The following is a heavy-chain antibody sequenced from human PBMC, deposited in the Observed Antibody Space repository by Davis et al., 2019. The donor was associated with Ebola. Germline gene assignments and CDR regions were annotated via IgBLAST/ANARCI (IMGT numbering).Heavy chain of an antibody. CDR3: ARVGTTVTYLYDWFDP. CDR2: IRSEATSQ. V-gene: IGHV3-30*02. D-gene: IGHD4-17*01. J-gene: IGHJ5*02. Sequence: GESLKISCEASGFTFSRYGMHWVRQAPGKGLEWVAFIRSEATSQDYGKSVQGRFFISRDDSKNTLYLQMNSLRAEDTAVYYCARVGTTVTYLYDWFDPWGQGTLVTVSS. CDR1: GFTFSRYG.